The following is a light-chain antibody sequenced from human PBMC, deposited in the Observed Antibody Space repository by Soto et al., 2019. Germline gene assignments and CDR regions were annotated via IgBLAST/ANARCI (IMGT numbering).Light chain of an antibody. CDR2: DLS. V-gene: IGKV1-5*01. CDR3: QQYQTDTSK. Sequence: DLRTTQSPATVSASVGDRVRLTCRARRNLERWQARYQQKPGKAPTLLLYDLSTLERGVPSRCSGSRSATEFTLTISDLQPDDFATYYCQQYQTDTSKFGQGTK. CDR1: RNLERW. J-gene: IGKJ1*01.